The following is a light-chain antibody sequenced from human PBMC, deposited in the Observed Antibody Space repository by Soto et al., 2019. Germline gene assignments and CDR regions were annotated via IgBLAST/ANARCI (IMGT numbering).Light chain of an antibody. Sequence: QLVLTQPPSVSGAPGQRVTISCTGSSSNIGAGYDVHWYQQLPGTAPKLLIYGNSNRPSGVPDRFSGSKSGTSASLAITGLQAEDEADYYCQSYDISLSGYVFGTGTKLTVI. CDR3: QSYDISLSGYV. CDR1: SSNIGAGYD. V-gene: IGLV1-40*01. J-gene: IGLJ1*01. CDR2: GNS.